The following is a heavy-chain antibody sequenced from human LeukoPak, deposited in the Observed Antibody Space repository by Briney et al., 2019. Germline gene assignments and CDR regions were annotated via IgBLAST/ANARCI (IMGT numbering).Heavy chain of an antibody. Sequence: GSLRLSCAASGFTFSSYAMHWVRQAPGKGLGYVSTISSNGGSTYYANSVKGRFTISRDNSKNTLFLLMGSLRAEDMAVYYCARDRYPDIAMAADSFDYWGQGTLVTVSS. D-gene: IGHD6-19*01. V-gene: IGHV3-64*01. CDR2: ISSNGGST. CDR1: GFTFSSYA. J-gene: IGHJ4*02. CDR3: ARDRYPDIAMAADSFDY.